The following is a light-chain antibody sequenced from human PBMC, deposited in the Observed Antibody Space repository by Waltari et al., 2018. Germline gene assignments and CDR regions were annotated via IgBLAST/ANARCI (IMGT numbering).Light chain of an antibody. CDR2: DVS. Sequence: QSALTQPASVSGSPGQSITISCTGPSSDVGGYNYVSWYQQHPGKAPKLMIYDVSNRPPGVSNRFSGSKSGNTASLTISGLQAEDEADYYCSSYTSSSTVVFGGGTKLTVL. CDR1: SSDVGGYNY. CDR3: SSYTSSSTVV. V-gene: IGLV2-14*03. J-gene: IGLJ2*01.